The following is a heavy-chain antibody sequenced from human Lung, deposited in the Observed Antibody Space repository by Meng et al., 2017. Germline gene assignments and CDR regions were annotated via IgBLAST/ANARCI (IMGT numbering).Heavy chain of an antibody. CDR1: GGSISGSY. CDR3: ARERHSTIIRGVIDF. D-gene: IGHD3-10*01. Sequence: GQLQLGGAGLWRPSENLSLSFACDGGSISGSYWSWSRQSPAKGLELIGKINHGGSTNYNPSLESRVTISVDTPKNQFSLRLTSMTVADTAVYYCARERHSTIIRGVIDFWGQGALVTVSS. J-gene: IGHJ4*02. CDR2: INHGGST. V-gene: IGHV4-34*01.